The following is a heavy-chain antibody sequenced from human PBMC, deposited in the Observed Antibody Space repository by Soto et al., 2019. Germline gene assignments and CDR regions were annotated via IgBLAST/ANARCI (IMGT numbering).Heavy chain of an antibody. V-gene: IGHV1-69*13. D-gene: IGHD3-10*02. CDR2: IIPIFGTA. J-gene: IGHJ4*02. Sequence: SVKVSGKASGGTFSSYAISWVRQAPGQGLEWMGGIIPIFGTANYAQKFQGRVTITADESTSTAYMELSSLRSEDTAVYYCARGLFGELLRFDYWGQGTLVTVSS. CDR3: ARGLFGELLRFDY. CDR1: GGTFSSYA.